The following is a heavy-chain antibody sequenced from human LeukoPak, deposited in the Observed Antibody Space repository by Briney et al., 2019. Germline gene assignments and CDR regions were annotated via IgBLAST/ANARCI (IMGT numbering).Heavy chain of an antibody. D-gene: IGHD3-16*01. J-gene: IGHJ4*02. V-gene: IGHV3-23*01. CDR2: ISGSGGST. CDR1: GFTFSSYG. Sequence: GGSLRLSCAASGFTFSSYGMSWVRQAPGEGLEWVSAISGSGGSTYYADFVKGRFTISRDNAKNSQYLQMNSLIDEDTAVYHCVRDHHYAFDSWGQGTLVTVSS. CDR3: VRDHHYAFDS.